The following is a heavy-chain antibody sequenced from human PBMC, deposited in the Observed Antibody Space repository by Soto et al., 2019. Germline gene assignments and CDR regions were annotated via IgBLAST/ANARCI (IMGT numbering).Heavy chain of an antibody. CDR1: GFTFRSYW. V-gene: IGHV3-7*01. CDR3: ARGSQWQADY. Sequence: GGSLRLSCAASGFTFRSYWISWVRQAPGKGLEWVATINQGGSDNYNVDSVKGRFTISRDNAENLLYLQLSSLKSDDTAVYFCARGSQWQADYWGQGTLVTVSS. CDR2: INQGGSDN. D-gene: IGHD6-19*01. J-gene: IGHJ4*02.